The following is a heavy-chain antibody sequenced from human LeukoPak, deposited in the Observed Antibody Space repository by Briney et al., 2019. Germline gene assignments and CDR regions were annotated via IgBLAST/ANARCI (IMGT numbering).Heavy chain of an antibody. D-gene: IGHD2-15*01. CDR3: ARDSPYLGGGPVNHYYGMDV. J-gene: IGHJ6*02. CDR2: IYSGGST. V-gene: IGHV3-66*01. Sequence: GGSLRLSCAASGFTFSTYAMSWVRQAPGKGLEWVSVIYSGGSTYYADSVKGGFTISRDNSKNTLYLQMNSLRAEDTAVYYCARDSPYLGGGPVNHYYGMDVWGQGTTVTVSS. CDR1: GFTFSTYA.